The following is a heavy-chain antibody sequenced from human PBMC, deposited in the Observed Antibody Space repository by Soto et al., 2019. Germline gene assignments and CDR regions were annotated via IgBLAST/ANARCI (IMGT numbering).Heavy chain of an antibody. Sequence: PGGSLRLSCAASGFIFNNYAMVWVRQAPGKGLEWVSHISGSGATTYYADSVQGRFTVSRDNSKNTLYLQMNSLRAEDTAVYYCAKGTLYGAHTPLDYWGQGTLVTVSS. CDR2: ISGSGATT. D-gene: IGHD4-17*01. CDR3: AKGTLYGAHTPLDY. J-gene: IGHJ4*02. CDR1: GFIFNNYA. V-gene: IGHV3-23*01.